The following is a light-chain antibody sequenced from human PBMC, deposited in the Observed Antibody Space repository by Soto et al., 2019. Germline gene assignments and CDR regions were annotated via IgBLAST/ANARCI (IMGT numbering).Light chain of an antibody. Sequence: QSVLTQPPSASGSPGQSVTISCTGTSSDVGGYKYVSWYQQHPGKAPQLVIYEVTKRPSGVPDRFSGSKSGNTASLTVSGLQAEDEADYYCSSYAGSPYLVFGGGTKVTVL. J-gene: IGLJ2*01. CDR3: SSYAGSPYLV. CDR1: SSDVGGYKY. CDR2: EVT. V-gene: IGLV2-8*01.